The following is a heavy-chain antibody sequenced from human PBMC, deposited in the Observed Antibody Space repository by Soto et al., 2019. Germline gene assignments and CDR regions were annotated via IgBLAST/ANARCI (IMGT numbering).Heavy chain of an antibody. Sequence: PSETLSLTCAVYGWSFSVYYWSWIRQPPGKGLEWIGEINHSGSTNYNPSLKSRVTISVDTSKNQFSLKLSSVTAADTAVYYCARVHPLGATVTTATFYYYYMDVWGKGTTVTVSS. CDR3: ARVHPLGATVTTATFYYYYMDV. V-gene: IGHV4-34*01. CDR1: GWSFSVYY. CDR2: INHSGST. D-gene: IGHD4-17*01. J-gene: IGHJ6*03.